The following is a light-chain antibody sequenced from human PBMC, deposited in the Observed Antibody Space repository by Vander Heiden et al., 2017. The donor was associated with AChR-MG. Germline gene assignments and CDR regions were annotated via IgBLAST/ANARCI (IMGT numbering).Light chain of an antibody. J-gene: IGKJ3*01. V-gene: IGKV3-20*01. CDR3: QQYGSSLFT. CDR1: QSVSSSY. Sequence: EIVSTQAPGTPSLSPGERATLSCRASQSVSSSYLAWYQQKPGQAPRLLIYGASSRATGIPDRFSGSGSGTDFTLTISRLEPEDFAVYYCQQYGSSLFTFGPGTKVDIK. CDR2: GAS.